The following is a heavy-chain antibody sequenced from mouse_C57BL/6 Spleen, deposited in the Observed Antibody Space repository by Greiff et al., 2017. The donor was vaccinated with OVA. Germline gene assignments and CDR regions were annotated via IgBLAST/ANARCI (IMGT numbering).Heavy chain of an antibody. CDR1: GYTFTSYW. J-gene: IGHJ1*03. Sequence: QVQLQQPGAELVRPGSSVKLSCKASGYTFTSYWMHWVKQRPIQGLEWIGNIDPSDSETHYNQKFKDKATLTVDKSSSTAYMQLSSLTSEDSAVYDCARGDYDTSYWYFDVWGTGTTVTVSS. D-gene: IGHD2-4*01. CDR2: IDPSDSET. CDR3: ARGDYDTSYWYFDV. V-gene: IGHV1-52*01.